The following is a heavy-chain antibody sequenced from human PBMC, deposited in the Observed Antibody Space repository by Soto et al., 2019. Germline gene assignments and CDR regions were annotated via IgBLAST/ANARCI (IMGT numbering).Heavy chain of an antibody. V-gene: IGHV2-5*02. CDR2: IYWDDDK. Sequence: QITLKESGPTLVKPTQTLTLTCTFSGFSLSTSGVGVGWIRQPPGKALEWLALIYWDDDKRYSPSLKSRLTITKDTSKNQVVLTMTNMDPVDTATYYCAQAIRYCSGGSCYPSPSYVDPYYFDYWGQGTLVTVSS. J-gene: IGHJ4*02. CDR3: AQAIRYCSGGSCYPSPSYVDPYYFDY. CDR1: GFSLSTSGVG. D-gene: IGHD2-15*01.